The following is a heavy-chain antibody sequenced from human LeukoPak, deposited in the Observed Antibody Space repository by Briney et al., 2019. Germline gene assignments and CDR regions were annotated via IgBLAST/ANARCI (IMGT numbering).Heavy chain of an antibody. J-gene: IGHJ4*02. CDR3: ARDAARMGISYFDY. CDR1: GFTFSSYN. D-gene: IGHD1-26*01. CDR2: ISSGSSYM. Sequence: GGSLGLSCVASGFTFSSYNMNWVRQAPGKGLEWVSSISSGSSYMYYAESAKGRFTISRDNSKDTLYLQMNSLRVEDTAVYHCARDAARMGISYFDYWGQGALVTVSA. V-gene: IGHV3-21*01.